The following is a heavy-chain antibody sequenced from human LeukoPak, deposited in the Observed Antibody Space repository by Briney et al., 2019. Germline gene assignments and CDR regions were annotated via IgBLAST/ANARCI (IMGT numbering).Heavy chain of an antibody. CDR2: IKSKTDGGTT. CDR3: TTDIVVVVAATDY. V-gene: IGHV3-15*01. J-gene: IGHJ4*02. D-gene: IGHD2-15*01. Sequence: GGSLRLSCAASGFAFSNAWMSWVRQAPGKGLEWVGRIKSKTDGGTTDYAAPVKGRFTISRDDSKNTLYLQMNSLKTEDTAVYYRTTDIVVVVAATDYWGQGTLVTVSS. CDR1: GFAFSNAW.